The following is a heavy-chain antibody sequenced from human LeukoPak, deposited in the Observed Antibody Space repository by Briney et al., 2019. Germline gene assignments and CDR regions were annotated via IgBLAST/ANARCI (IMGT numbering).Heavy chain of an antibody. D-gene: IGHD1-26*01. Sequence: SQTLSLTCTVSGGSISSRDYYWSWGRQPPGTGLEWIGYIFYSGSTYYNPSLKSRVTISVDTSKNQFSLKVISVTAADSAVYYCARVFQVGTTTKFDSWGQGTLVTVSS. CDR2: IFYSGST. V-gene: IGHV4-30-4*08. CDR3: ARVFQVGTTTKFDS. CDR1: GGSISSRDYY. J-gene: IGHJ4*02.